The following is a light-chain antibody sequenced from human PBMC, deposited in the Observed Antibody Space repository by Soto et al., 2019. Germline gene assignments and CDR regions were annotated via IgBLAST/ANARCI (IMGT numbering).Light chain of an antibody. CDR1: QSISSW. V-gene: IGKV1-5*03. CDR3: QQYNSYWT. Sequence: DIQMTQSPSTLSASVGDRVTITCRASQSISSWLAWYQQKPGKAPKLLIYKASSLESGIPSRFSGSGSGTECTLTISSLQPDDVETYYCQQYNSYWTFGQGTKVEIK. CDR2: KAS. J-gene: IGKJ1*01.